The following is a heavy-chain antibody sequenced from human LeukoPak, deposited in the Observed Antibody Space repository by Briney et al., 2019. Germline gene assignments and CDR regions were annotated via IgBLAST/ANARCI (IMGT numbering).Heavy chain of an antibody. CDR3: AKPFGFLEWLYGGYFDS. V-gene: IGHV3-48*01. J-gene: IGHJ4*02. CDR2: ISSSSSTI. CDR1: GFTVSSNY. Sequence: GGSLRLSCAASGFTVSSNYMSWVRQAPGKGLEWVSYISSSSSTIYYADSVKGRFTIPRDNAKNSLYLQMNSLRAEDTAVYYCAKPFGFLEWLYGGYFDSWGQGTLVTISS. D-gene: IGHD3-3*01.